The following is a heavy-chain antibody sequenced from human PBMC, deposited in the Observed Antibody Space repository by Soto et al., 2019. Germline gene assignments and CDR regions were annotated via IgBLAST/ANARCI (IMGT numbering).Heavy chain of an antibody. D-gene: IGHD6-6*01. CDR2: ISAYNGNT. CDR1: GYTFTSYG. CDR3: ARDLKRPLHLLFDY. Sequence: GASVKVSCKASGYTFTSYGISWVRQAPGQGLEWMGWISAYNGNTNYAQKLQGRVTMTTDTSTSTAYMELRSLRSDDTAVYYCARDLKRPLHLLFDYWGQGTLVTVSS. J-gene: IGHJ4*02. V-gene: IGHV1-18*01.